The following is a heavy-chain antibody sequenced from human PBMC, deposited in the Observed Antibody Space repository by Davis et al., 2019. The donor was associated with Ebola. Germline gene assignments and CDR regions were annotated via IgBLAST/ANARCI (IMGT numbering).Heavy chain of an antibody. CDR1: GFSLSNARMG. D-gene: IGHD6-13*01. J-gene: IGHJ5*02. Sequence: SGPTLVKPTETLTLTCTVSGFSLSNARMGVSWIRQPPGKALEWLAHIFSNDEKSYSTSLKSRLTISKDTSKSQVVLTMTNMDPVDTATYYCARITYSSSPNWFDPWGQGTLVTVSS. V-gene: IGHV2-26*01. CDR3: ARITYSSSPNWFDP. CDR2: IFSNDEK.